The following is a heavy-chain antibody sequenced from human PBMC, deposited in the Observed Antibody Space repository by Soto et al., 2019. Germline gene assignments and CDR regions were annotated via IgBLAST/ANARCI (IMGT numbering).Heavy chain of an antibody. CDR2: ISAYNGNT. CDR3: ARASPYYDIVTGTGPYGMDV. CDR1: GYTFTSYG. Sequence: ASVKVSCKASGYTFTSYGISWVRQAPGQGLEWMGWISAYNGNTNYAQKLQGRVTMTTDTSTSTAYMELRSLRSDDTAVYYCARASPYYDIVTGTGPYGMDVWGQGTTVTVSS. D-gene: IGHD3-9*01. V-gene: IGHV1-18*01. J-gene: IGHJ6*02.